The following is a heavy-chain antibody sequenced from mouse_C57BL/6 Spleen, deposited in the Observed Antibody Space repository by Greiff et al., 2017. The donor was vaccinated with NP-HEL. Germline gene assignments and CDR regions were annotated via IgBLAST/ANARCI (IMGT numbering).Heavy chain of an antibody. J-gene: IGHJ2*01. Sequence: QVHVKQSGAELVRPGTSVKVSCKASGYAFTNYLIEWVKQRPGQGLEWIGVINPGSGGTNYNEKFKGKATLTADKSSSTAYMQLSSLTSEDSAVYFCARSGVYSNYLDYWGQGTTLTVSS. CDR1: GYAFTNYL. CDR2: INPGSGGT. D-gene: IGHD2-5*01. V-gene: IGHV1-54*01. CDR3: ARSGVYSNYLDY.